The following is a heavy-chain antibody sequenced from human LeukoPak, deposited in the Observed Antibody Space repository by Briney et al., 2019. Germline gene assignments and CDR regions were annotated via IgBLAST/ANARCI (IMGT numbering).Heavy chain of an antibody. CDR1: GVSISSYY. CDR2: IYYSGST. J-gene: IGHJ4*02. CDR3: ARLTPEAVPDD. Sequence: SETLSLTCTVSGVSISSYYWSWIRQPPGKGPEWIGYIYYSGSTNYNPSLKSRVTISVDTSKNQFSLKLSSVTAADTAVYYCARLTPEAVPDDWGQGTLVTVSS. D-gene: IGHD6-19*01. V-gene: IGHV4-59*08.